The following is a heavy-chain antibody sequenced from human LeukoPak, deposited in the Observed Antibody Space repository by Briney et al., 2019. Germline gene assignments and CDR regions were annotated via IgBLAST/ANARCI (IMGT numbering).Heavy chain of an antibody. CDR3: AKDPLSGIAVADPFDY. V-gene: IGHV3-23*01. Sequence: GGSLRLSCAASGFTFSSYAMSWVRQAPGKGLEWVAAISGSGGSTYYADSVKGRFTISRDNSKNTLYLQMNSLRAEDTAVYYCAKDPLSGIAVADPFDYWGQGTLVTVSS. CDR2: ISGSGGST. CDR1: GFTFSSYA. J-gene: IGHJ4*02. D-gene: IGHD6-19*01.